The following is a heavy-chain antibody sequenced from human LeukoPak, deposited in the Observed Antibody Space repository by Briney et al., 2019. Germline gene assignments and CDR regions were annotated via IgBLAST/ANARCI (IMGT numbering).Heavy chain of an antibody. CDR1: GYTFTSYG. CDR3: ARDTKVGATDLDFDY. CDR2: ISAYNGNT. D-gene: IGHD1-26*01. Sequence: ASVKVSCKASGYTFTSYGISWVRQAPGQGLECMGWISAYNGNTNYAQKLQGRVTMTTDTSTSTAYMELRSLRSDDTAVYYCARDTKVGATDLDFDYWGQGTLVTVSS. V-gene: IGHV1-18*01. J-gene: IGHJ4*02.